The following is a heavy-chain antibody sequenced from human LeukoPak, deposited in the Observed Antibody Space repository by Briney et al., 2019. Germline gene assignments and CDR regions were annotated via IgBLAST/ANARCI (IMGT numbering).Heavy chain of an antibody. Sequence: GGSLRLSCAASGFTFSSHWIHWVREAAGKGLVWVSRINNDGSGTRYADSVKGRFTISRDNAKNTLHLQMNGLRAEDTAVYYCARGSVADSFDYWGQGTRVTVSS. CDR2: INNDGSGT. J-gene: IGHJ4*02. D-gene: IGHD6-19*01. CDR1: GFTFSSHW. V-gene: IGHV3-74*01. CDR3: ARGSVADSFDY.